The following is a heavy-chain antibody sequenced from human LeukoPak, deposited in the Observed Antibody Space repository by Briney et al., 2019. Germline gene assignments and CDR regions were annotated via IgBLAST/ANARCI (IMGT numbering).Heavy chain of an antibody. Sequence: PGGSLRLSCAASGFTFSTYWMSWVRQSPGKGLEWVANIKQEGSEKYYVDFVKGRFTISRDNAKNSLFLQMNSLRAEDTAVYYCARDGRHYEQESVLSYFQHWGQGTLVTVSS. CDR3: ARDGRHYEQESVLSYFQH. J-gene: IGHJ1*01. V-gene: IGHV3-7*01. D-gene: IGHD2/OR15-2a*01. CDR1: GFTFSTYW. CDR2: IKQEGSEK.